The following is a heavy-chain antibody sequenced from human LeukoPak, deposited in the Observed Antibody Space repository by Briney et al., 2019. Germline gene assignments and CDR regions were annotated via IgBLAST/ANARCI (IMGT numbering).Heavy chain of an antibody. CDR2: INIKGDGK. Sequence: GGSLRLSCSASGFTFSSYAMHWVRQAPGRGLEYVSVINIKGDGKYYADSVKGRFTISRDNSENTLYLQMSSLRDDDTALYYCVKGVHYGSGIDYWGQGALVIVSS. CDR3: VKGVHYGSGIDY. D-gene: IGHD3-10*01. CDR1: GFTFSSYA. J-gene: IGHJ4*02. V-gene: IGHV3-64D*08.